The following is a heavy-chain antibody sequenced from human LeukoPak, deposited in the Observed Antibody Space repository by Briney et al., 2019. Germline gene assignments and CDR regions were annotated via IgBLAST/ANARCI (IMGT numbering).Heavy chain of an antibody. CDR2: ISYDGSNK. CDR3: ASGDGYYYFDAFDI. J-gene: IGHJ3*02. V-gene: IGHV3-30-3*01. CDR1: GFTFSSYA. Sequence: PGGSLRLSCAASGFTFSSYAMHWVRQAPGKGLEWVAVISYDGSNKYYADSVKGRFTISRDNSKNTLYRQMNSLRAEDTAVYYCASGDGYYYFDAFDIWGQGTMVTVSS. D-gene: IGHD3-22*01.